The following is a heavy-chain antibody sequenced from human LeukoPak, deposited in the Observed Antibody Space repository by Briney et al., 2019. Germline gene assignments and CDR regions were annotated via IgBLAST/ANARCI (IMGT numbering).Heavy chain of an antibody. J-gene: IGHJ6*02. CDR1: GFTFNNAW. D-gene: IGHD2-15*01. V-gene: IGHV3-15*01. Sequence: GGSLRLSCAASGFTFNNAWMSWVRQAPGKGLEWVGRIKSKTDGGTTDYAAPVKGRFTISRDDSKNTLNLQMNSLKTEDTAVYYCTTDTSIVVVVAATDYYYGMDVWGQGTTVTVSS. CDR2: IKSKTDGGTT. CDR3: TTDTSIVVVVAATDYYYGMDV.